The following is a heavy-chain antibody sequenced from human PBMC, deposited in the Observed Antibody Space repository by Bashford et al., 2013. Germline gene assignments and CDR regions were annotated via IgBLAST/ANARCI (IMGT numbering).Heavy chain of an antibody. Sequence: SVKVSCKASGGTFSSYAISWVRQAPGQGLEWMGGIIPIFGTANYAQKFQGRVTITADESTSTAYMELSSLRSEDTAVYYCARVVGSGVLNLDFDYWGQGTLVTVSS. CDR2: IIPIFGTA. J-gene: IGHJ4*02. CDR1: GGTFSSYA. V-gene: IGHV1-69*13. CDR3: ARVVGSGVLNLDFDY. D-gene: IGHD2-21*01.